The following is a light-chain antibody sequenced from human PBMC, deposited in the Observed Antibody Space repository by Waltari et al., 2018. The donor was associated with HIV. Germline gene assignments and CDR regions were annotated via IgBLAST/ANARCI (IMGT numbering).Light chain of an antibody. CDR3: QSYDSRQSGFWL. CDR1: SPNIGAGYD. V-gene: IGLV1-40*01. CDR2: GNP. J-gene: IGLJ3*02. Sequence: QSVLTQPPSVSGAPGQRVTISCTGSSPNIGAGYDVHWHQHLQGTAPKLLIYGNPNRPSGVSDRFSGSKSGTSASLAITGLQAEDEADYYCQSYDSRQSGFWLFGGGTTLTVL.